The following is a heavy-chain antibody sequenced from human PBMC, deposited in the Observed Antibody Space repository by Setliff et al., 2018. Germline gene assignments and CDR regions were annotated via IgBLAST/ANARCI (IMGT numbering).Heavy chain of an antibody. Sequence: SETLSLTCTVSGDSISSRRNYWGWFRQPAGKELEWIGQIYTSWSTNYNPSLKSRVTISLDTSKNQFSLSLTSVTAADTAVYYCARRITYGNTFDFWGQGTLVTVSS. CDR2: IYTSWST. D-gene: IGHD3-10*01. CDR1: GDSISSRRNY. V-gene: IGHV4-61*09. J-gene: IGHJ4*02. CDR3: ARRITYGNTFDF.